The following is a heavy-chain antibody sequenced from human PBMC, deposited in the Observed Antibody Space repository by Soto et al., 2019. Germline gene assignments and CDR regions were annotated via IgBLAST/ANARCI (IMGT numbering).Heavy chain of an antibody. CDR3: ARARADNRIAARYYYGMDV. CDR2: IYHSGST. J-gene: IGHJ6*02. D-gene: IGHD6-6*01. V-gene: IGHV4-38-2*01. CDR1: GYSISSGYY. Sequence: PSEALSLTCAVSGYSISSGYYWGWIRQPPGKGLEWIGSIYHSGSTYYNPSLKSRVTISVDTSKNQFSLKLSSVTAADTAVYCCARARADNRIAARYYYGMDVWGQGTTVTVSS.